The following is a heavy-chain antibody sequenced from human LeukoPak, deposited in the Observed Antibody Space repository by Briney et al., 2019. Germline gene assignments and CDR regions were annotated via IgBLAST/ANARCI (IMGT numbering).Heavy chain of an antibody. CDR3: ARGPIWSDAFDV. CDR1: GYSVSSNSAT. D-gene: IGHD1-1*01. V-gene: IGHV6-1*01. CDR2: TYYRYKWYN. J-gene: IGHJ3*01. Sequence: SQTLSLTCAISGYSVSSNSATWNWISQSPSRGLEWLGRTYYRYKWYNDYTVSVNSRITINPDTSKNQFSLHLNSVPPEDTAVYFCARGPIWSDAFDVWGQGTMVTVSS.